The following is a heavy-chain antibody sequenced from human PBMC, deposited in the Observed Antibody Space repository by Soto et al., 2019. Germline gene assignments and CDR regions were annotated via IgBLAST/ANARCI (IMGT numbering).Heavy chain of an antibody. D-gene: IGHD4-17*01. CDR3: ARGTDYADLGNAEYFPP. CDR1: GFTFRTYG. CDR2: ISKDGTST. J-gene: IGHJ1*01. V-gene: IGHV3-30*03. Sequence: QVQLVESGGGVVQPGRSLRLSCAASGFTFRTYGIHWVRQAPGKGLEWVALISKDGTSTYYADSVRGRFTTSRDNSQNKVFLQMNSLRPEDTAIYFCARGTDYADLGNAEYFPPWGQGTLVTVSS.